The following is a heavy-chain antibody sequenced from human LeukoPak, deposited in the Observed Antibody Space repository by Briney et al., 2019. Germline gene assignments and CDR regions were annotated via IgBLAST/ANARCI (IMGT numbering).Heavy chain of an antibody. D-gene: IGHD3-10*01. J-gene: IGHJ4*02. CDR2: INPHSGGT. Sequence: GASVKVSCKASGYTFTGYYMHWVRQAPGQGLEWMGGINPHSGGTNYPQKFQGRVTMTRDTSISTAYMELSRLRSDDTAVYYCARAIDYGSGSYLLDYWGQGTMVTVSS. CDR1: GYTFTGYY. V-gene: IGHV1-2*02. CDR3: ARAIDYGSGSYLLDY.